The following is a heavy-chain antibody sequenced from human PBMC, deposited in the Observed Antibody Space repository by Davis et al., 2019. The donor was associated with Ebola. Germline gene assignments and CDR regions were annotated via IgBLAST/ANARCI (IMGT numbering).Heavy chain of an antibody. V-gene: IGHV1-18*01. CDR2: ISPDNPKT. CDR1: RCSLNSYA. Sequence: VPCLPSRCSLNSYAILWVRPAPGPGLEWMGWISPDNPKTNFPQKFQGRVSKTTDPSTSTAFMEMRDQRSDDTAVYYCARERAGTRFDPWGQGTLVTVS. D-gene: IGHD1-14*01. J-gene: IGHJ5*02. CDR3: ARERAGTRFDP.